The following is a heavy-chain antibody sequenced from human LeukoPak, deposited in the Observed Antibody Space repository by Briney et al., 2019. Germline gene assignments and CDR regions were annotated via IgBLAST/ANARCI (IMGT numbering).Heavy chain of an antibody. Sequence: GGSLRLSCAASGFTFSSYSMNWVRQAPGKGLEWVSSISSSSSYIYYADSVKGRFTISRDNAKNSLYLQMNSLRAEDTAVYYCARDYDVDTAIQTTIFDYWGQGTLVTVSS. CDR3: ARDYDVDTAIQTTIFDY. CDR2: ISSSSSYI. V-gene: IGHV3-21*01. J-gene: IGHJ4*02. CDR1: GFTFSSYS. D-gene: IGHD5-18*01.